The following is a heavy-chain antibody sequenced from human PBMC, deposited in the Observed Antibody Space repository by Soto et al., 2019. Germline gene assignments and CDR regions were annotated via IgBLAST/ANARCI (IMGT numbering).Heavy chain of an antibody. J-gene: IGHJ6*02. D-gene: IGHD4-4*01. CDR1: GFTFSSYG. CDR3: ARSYYSNYYYYGMDV. CDR2: IWYDGSNK. V-gene: IGHV3-33*01. Sequence: GGSLRLSCAASGFTFSSYGMHWVRQAPGKGLEWVAVIWYDGSNKYYADSVKGRFTISRDNSKNTLYLQMNSLRAEDTAVYYCARSYYSNYYYYGMDVWGQGTTVTVSS.